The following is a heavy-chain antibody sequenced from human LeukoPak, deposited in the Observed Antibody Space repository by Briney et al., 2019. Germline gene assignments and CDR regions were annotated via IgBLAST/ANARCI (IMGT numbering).Heavy chain of an antibody. CDR1: GFTFSSYG. V-gene: IGHV3-23*01. Sequence: QSGGSLRLSCAASGFTFSSYGMSWVRQAPGKGLEWVSAISGSGGSTYYADSVKGRFTISRDNSKNTLYLQMNSLRAEDTAVYYCAKEQLRYFDWLFETPDYWGQGTLVTVSS. D-gene: IGHD3-9*01. CDR3: AKEQLRYFDWLFETPDY. J-gene: IGHJ4*02. CDR2: ISGSGGST.